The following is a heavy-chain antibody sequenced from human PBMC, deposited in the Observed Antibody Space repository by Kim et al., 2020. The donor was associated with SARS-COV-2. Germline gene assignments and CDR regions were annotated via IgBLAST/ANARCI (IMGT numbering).Heavy chain of an antibody. Sequence: SETLSLTCTVSGGSISSYYWSWIRQPPGKGLEWIGYIYYSGSTNYNPSLKSRVTISVDTSKNQFSLKLSSVTAADTAVYYCARQVAPPYGHTTPPNWFDP. CDR1: GGSISSYY. CDR3: ARQVAPPYGHTTPPNWFDP. J-gene: IGHJ5*02. CDR2: IYYSGST. D-gene: IGHD1-1*01. V-gene: IGHV4-59*08.